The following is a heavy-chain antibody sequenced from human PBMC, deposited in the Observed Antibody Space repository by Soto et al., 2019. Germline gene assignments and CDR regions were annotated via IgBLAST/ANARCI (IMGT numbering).Heavy chain of an antibody. Sequence: QVQLVESGGGVVQPGRSLRLSCAASGFTFSSYGMHWVRQAPGKGLEWVAVIWYDGSNKYYADSVKGRFTISRDNSKNTLYQQMSSRRAEDTAVYYCARDRVLGGGQQLVRLAYWGQGTLVTVSS. V-gene: IGHV3-33*01. CDR2: IWYDGSNK. J-gene: IGHJ4*02. CDR1: GFTFSSYG. CDR3: ARDRVLGGGQQLVRLAY. D-gene: IGHD6-13*01.